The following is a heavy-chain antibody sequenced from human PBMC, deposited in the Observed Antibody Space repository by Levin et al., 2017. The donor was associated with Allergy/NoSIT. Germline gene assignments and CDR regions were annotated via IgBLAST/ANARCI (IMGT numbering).Heavy chain of an antibody. CDR3: ARATGGYSYGPSGYDTEAFDI. D-gene: IGHD5-18*01. Sequence: SVKVSCKASGGTFSSYAISWVRQAPGQGLEWMGGIIPIFGTANYAQKFQGRVTITADKSTSTAYMELSSLRSEDTAVYYCARATGGYSYGPSGYDTEAFDIWGQGTMVTVSS. J-gene: IGHJ3*02. V-gene: IGHV1-69*06. CDR1: GGTFSSYA. CDR2: IIPIFGTA.